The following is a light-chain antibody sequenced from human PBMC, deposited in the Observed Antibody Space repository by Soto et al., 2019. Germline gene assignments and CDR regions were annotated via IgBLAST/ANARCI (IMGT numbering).Light chain of an antibody. Sequence: EIVMTQSPATLSVSPGERFTLSCRASQSVRSNLAWYQQKPGQSPRLLIYGASTRATGIPARFTGSGSGTEFTLSISSLQSEDFAVYYCQQYHYWWTFGQGTKVDIK. J-gene: IGKJ1*01. V-gene: IGKV3-15*01. CDR2: GAS. CDR3: QQYHYWWT. CDR1: QSVRSN.